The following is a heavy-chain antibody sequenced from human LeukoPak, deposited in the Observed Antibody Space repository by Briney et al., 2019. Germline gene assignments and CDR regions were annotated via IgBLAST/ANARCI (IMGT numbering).Heavy chain of an antibody. V-gene: IGHV3-21*01. J-gene: IGHJ4*02. Sequence: GGSLRLSRAASGFTFSSYSMNWVRQAPGKGLEWVSSISSSSSYIYYADSVKGRFTISRDNAKNSLYLQMNSLRAEDTAVYYCAREDSSSWSAKYYFDYWGQGTLVTVSS. CDR2: ISSSSSYI. D-gene: IGHD6-13*01. CDR3: AREDSSSWSAKYYFDY. CDR1: GFTFSSYS.